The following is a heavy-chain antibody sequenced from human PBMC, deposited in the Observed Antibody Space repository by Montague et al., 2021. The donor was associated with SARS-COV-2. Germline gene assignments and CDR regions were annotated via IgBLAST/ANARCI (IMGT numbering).Heavy chain of an antibody. V-gene: IGHV4-4*07. Sequence: SETLSLTCTVSGDSISYFYWSWIRQPAGKGLEWIGRVSASGSTNYNPSLNSRVTMSVDTSKKQFSLRLSPVTAADTAVYYCARDVVAAPGTFDYWGQGTLATVSS. D-gene: IGHD6-13*01. CDR1: GDSISYFY. J-gene: IGHJ4*02. CDR3: ARDVVAAPGTFDY. CDR2: VSASGST.